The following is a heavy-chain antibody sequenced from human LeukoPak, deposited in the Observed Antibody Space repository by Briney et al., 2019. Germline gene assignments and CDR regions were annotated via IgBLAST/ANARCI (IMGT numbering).Heavy chain of an antibody. CDR2: IYYSGST. CDR1: GGSVSSGSYY. D-gene: IGHD3-10*01. CDR3: ARRHRDYYGSGSYYKGVDY. V-gene: IGHV4-39*01. Sequence: SETLSLTCTVSGGSVSSGSYYWSWIRQPPGKGLEWIGSIYYSGSTYYNPSLKSRVTISVDTSKNQFSLKLSSVTAADTAVYYCARRHRDYYGSGSYYKGVDYWGQGTLVTVSS. J-gene: IGHJ4*02.